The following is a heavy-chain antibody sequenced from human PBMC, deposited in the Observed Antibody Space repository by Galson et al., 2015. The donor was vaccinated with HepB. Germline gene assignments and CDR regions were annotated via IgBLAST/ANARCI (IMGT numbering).Heavy chain of an antibody. CDR1: GYTFTSYG. V-gene: IGHV1-18*01. CDR3: ARDAANYDILTGWWVAAAGDSFDY. CDR2: ISAYNGNT. Sequence: SVKVSCKASGYTFTSYGISWVRQAPGQGLEWMGWISAYNGNTNYAQKLQGRVTMTTDTSTSTAYMELRSLRSDDTAVYYCARDAANYDILTGWWVAAAGDSFDYWGQGTLVTVSS. J-gene: IGHJ4*02. D-gene: IGHD3-9*01.